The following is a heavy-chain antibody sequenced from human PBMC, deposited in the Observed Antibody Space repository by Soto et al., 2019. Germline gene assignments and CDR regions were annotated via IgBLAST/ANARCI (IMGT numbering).Heavy chain of an antibody. CDR3: ARVPYSSGWYAPYYYYGMDV. Sequence: PSETLSLTCTVSCGSISSGDYYWSWIRQPPGKGLEWIGYIYYSGSTYYNPSLKSRVTISVDTSKNQFSLKLSSVTAADTAVYYCARVPYSSGWYAPYYYYGMDVWGQGTTVTVSS. D-gene: IGHD6-19*01. V-gene: IGHV4-30-4*01. CDR2: IYYSGST. J-gene: IGHJ6*02. CDR1: CGSISSGDYY.